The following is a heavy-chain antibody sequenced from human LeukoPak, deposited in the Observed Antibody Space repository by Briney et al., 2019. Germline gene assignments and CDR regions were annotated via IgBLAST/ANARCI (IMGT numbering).Heavy chain of an antibody. CDR2: IYHSGST. D-gene: IGHD2-2*01. CDR1: GGSINTPNYY. Sequence: SETLSLTCTVSGGSINTPNYYWGWIRQTPGKGLEWIGSIYHSGSTYYNPSLKSRVTISVDTSKNQFSLKLSSVTAADTAVYYCARVLVVVPAAIWFDPWGQGTLVTVSS. V-gene: IGHV4-39*07. J-gene: IGHJ5*02. CDR3: ARVLVVVPAAIWFDP.